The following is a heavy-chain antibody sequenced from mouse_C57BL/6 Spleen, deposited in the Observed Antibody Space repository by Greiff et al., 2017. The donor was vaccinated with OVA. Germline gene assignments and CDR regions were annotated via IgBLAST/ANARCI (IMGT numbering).Heavy chain of an antibody. CDR3: ARSQITTVVEYYFDY. J-gene: IGHJ2*01. V-gene: IGHV1-64*01. CDR1: GYTFTSYW. CDR2: IHPNSGST. Sequence: QAQLQQPGAELVKPGASVKLSCKASGYTFTSYWMHWVKQRPGQGLEWIGMIHPNSGSTNYNEKFKSKATLTVDKSSSTAYMQLSSLTSEDSAVYYCARSQITTVVEYYFDYWGQGTTLTVSS. D-gene: IGHD1-1*01.